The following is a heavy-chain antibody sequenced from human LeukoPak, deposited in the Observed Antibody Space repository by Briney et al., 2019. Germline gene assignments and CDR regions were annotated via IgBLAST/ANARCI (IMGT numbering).Heavy chain of an antibody. Sequence: SETLSLICTVSGGSISGPHWSWVRQPPGKGLGWIGDVYYSGSTHQNPSLKSRVTISVDTSKNQFSLKLRSVTAADTAVYYCARVMGDLASLYHMDVWAKGPRSPSP. V-gene: IGHV4-59*11. CDR1: GGSISGPH. CDR3: ARVMGDLASLYHMDV. CDR2: VYYSGST. J-gene: IGHJ6*03. D-gene: IGHD3-16*01.